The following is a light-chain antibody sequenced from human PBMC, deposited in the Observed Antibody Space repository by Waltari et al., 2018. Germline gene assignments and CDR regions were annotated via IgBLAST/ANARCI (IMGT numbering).Light chain of an antibody. V-gene: IGKV3-20*01. CDR3: QQYVSSPPT. Sequence: EIVLTQSPGTLSLSPGERATLSCRASQSVSSSYLAWYQQKPGQAPRLLIYGASSRATGIPDRFSGSGSGTDFTLTISRLEPEDFAVYYCQQYVSSPPTFGPGTKVDIK. CDR2: GAS. J-gene: IGKJ3*01. CDR1: QSVSSSY.